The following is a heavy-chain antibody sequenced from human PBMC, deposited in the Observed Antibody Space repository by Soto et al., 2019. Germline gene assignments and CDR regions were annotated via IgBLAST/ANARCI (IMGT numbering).Heavy chain of an antibody. J-gene: IGHJ4*02. V-gene: IGHV4-59*08. CDR3: ARYYDFWTGLDY. D-gene: IGHD3-3*01. CDR1: GASISSDY. Sequence: SETLSLTCSVSGASISSDYWSWIRQPPEKGLEWIGYMHHSGTANYNPSLKSRVTISVDTSKNQFSLKLNSVTAADTAVYYCARYYDFWTGLDYWGQGTLVTVSS. CDR2: MHHSGTA.